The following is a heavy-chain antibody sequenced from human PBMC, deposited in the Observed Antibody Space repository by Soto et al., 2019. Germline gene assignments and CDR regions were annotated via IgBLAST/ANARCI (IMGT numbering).Heavy chain of an antibody. Sequence: GGSLRLSCAASGFTFSSYAMSWVRQAPGKGLEWVSAFSGSGGSTYYADSVKGRFTISRDNSKNTLYLQINSLRAEDTAVYYCAKVYSSGYYYYGMDVWGQGTTVTVSS. CDR2: FSGSGGST. V-gene: IGHV3-23*01. CDR1: GFTFSSYA. D-gene: IGHD6-19*01. CDR3: AKVYSSGYYYYGMDV. J-gene: IGHJ6*02.